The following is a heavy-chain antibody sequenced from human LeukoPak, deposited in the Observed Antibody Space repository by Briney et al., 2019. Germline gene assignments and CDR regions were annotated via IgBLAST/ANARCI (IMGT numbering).Heavy chain of an antibody. CDR1: GGSISSYY. Sequence: SETLSLTCTVSGGSISSYYWSWIRQPAGKGLEWIGRIYTSGSTSYNPSLKSRVTMSVDTSKNQFSLKLSSVTAADTAVYYCASHKGNYYDSSGEVDYWGQGTLVTVSS. J-gene: IGHJ4*02. CDR2: IYTSGST. CDR3: ASHKGNYYDSSGEVDY. D-gene: IGHD3-22*01. V-gene: IGHV4-4*07.